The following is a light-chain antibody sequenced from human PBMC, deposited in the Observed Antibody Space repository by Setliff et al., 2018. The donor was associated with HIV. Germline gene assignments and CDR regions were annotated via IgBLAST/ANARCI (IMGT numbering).Light chain of an antibody. V-gene: IGLV2-14*03. CDR2: DVA. CDR1: NNDVGARNF. Sequence: QSALTQPASMSGSPGQSITISCTGTNNDVGARNFVSWYQQVPGKAPKLLNYDVANRPSEVSDRFSGSKSGITASLTISGLQAEDEAVYYCSSYTDTVTLFGTGTKVTVL. CDR3: SSYTDTVTL. J-gene: IGLJ1*01.